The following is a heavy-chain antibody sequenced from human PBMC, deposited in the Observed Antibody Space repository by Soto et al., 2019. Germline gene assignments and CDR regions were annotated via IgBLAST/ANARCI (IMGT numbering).Heavy chain of an antibody. D-gene: IGHD1-26*01. J-gene: IGHJ6*02. V-gene: IGHV3-21*01. CDR1: GFTFSSYS. Sequence: GGSLRLSCAASGFTFSSYSMNWVRQAPGKGLEWVSSIRSISSYIYYADSVKGRFTISRDNAKNSLYLQMNSLRAGDTAVYYCARDGIGDMDVWGQGTTVTVSS. CDR3: ARDGIGDMDV. CDR2: IRSISSYI.